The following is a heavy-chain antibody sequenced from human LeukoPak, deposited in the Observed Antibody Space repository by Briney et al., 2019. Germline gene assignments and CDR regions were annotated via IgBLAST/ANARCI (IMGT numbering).Heavy chain of an antibody. Sequence: GGSLRLSCAASGFTFSDVWMSWVRQAPGKGLEWVSGINWSGGRTGYGDSLKGRFTISRDNAKNTLYLQMNSLRAEDTALYYCARDLTRTDNWGQGTLVTVSS. CDR3: ARDLTRTDN. CDR1: GFTFSDVW. D-gene: IGHD1/OR15-1a*01. CDR2: INWSGGRT. V-gene: IGHV3-20*04. J-gene: IGHJ4*02.